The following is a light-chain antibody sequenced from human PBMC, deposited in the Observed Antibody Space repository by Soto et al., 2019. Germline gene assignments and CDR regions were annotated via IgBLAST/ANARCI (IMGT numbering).Light chain of an antibody. CDR2: DDS. CDR1: NIRGKS. CDR3: QVWDFISGTI. V-gene: IGLV3-21*02. Sequence: SYELTQPPSVSVAPGQSARISCVGNNIRGKSVHWYQQKPGQAPVLVVYDDSDRPSGIPERFSGSNSGNTAALTISRVEAGDEADYYCQVWDFISGTIFGGGTKVTVL. J-gene: IGLJ2*01.